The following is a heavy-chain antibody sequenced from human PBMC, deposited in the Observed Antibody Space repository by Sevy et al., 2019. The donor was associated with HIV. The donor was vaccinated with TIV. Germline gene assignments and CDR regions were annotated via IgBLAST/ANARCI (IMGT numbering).Heavy chain of an antibody. V-gene: IGHV4-39*01. D-gene: IGHD3-3*01. CDR1: GGSISSSSYY. CDR3: PRHPGGPTRLRFNKYFDY. CDR2: IYYSGST. Sequence: SETLSLTCTVSGGSISSSSYYWGWIRQPPGKGLEWIGSIYYSGSTYYNPSLKSRVTISVDTSKNQFSLKLSSVTAADTAVYYCPRHPGGPTRLRFNKYFDYWGQGTLVTVSS. J-gene: IGHJ4*02.